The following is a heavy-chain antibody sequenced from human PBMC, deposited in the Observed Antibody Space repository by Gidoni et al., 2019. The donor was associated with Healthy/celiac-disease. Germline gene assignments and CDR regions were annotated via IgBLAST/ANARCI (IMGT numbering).Heavy chain of an antibody. D-gene: IGHD5-12*01. CDR1: GFTFSSYA. V-gene: IGHV3-23*01. CDR2: ISGIGGST. CDR3: AKDRGVEMATIWTFFFDY. J-gene: IGHJ4*02. Sequence: EVQLLESGGGLVQPGGSLRLSCAASGFTFSSYAVSWVRQAPGKGLGWVSAISGIGGSTYYADSVKGRFTISRDNSKNTLYLQMNNLRAEDTAVYYCAKDRGVEMATIWTFFFDYWGQGTLVTVSS.